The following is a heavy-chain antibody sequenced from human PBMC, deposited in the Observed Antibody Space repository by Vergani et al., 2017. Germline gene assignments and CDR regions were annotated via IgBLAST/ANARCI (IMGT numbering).Heavy chain of an antibody. D-gene: IGHD6-19*01. V-gene: IGHV3-23*04. CDR1: GFTFSSYA. Sequence: VQLVESGGGVVQPGRSLRLSCAASGFTFSSYAMHWVRQAPGKGLEWVSAISGSGGSTYYADSVKGRFTISRDNSKNTLYLQMNSLRAEDTAVYYCAKESNKQWLVLGYYYGMDVWGQGTTVTVSS. CDR2: ISGSGGST. J-gene: IGHJ6*02. CDR3: AKESNKQWLVLGYYYGMDV.